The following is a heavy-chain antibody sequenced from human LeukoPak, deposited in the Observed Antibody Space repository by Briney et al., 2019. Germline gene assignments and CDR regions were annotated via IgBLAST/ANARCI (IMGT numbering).Heavy chain of an antibody. CDR3: ARGREPGIAAAGSWADQHYYYGMDV. Sequence: ASVKVSCKASGYTFTSYDTNWVRQATGQGLEWMGLMNPNSGNTGYAQKFQGRITMTRNTSISTAYMELSSLRSEDTAVYYCARGREPGIAAAGSWADQHYYYGMDVWGQGTTVTVSS. CDR1: GYTFTSYD. V-gene: IGHV1-8*01. CDR2: MNPNSGNT. D-gene: IGHD6-13*01. J-gene: IGHJ6*02.